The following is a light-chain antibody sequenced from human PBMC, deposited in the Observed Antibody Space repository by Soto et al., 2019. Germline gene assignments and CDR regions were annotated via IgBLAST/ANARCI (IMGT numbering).Light chain of an antibody. J-gene: IGLJ2*01. CDR2: GNS. CDR3: QSYDSSLSGVV. Sequence: QSVLTQPPSVSGAPGQRVTICCTGSSSNIGAGYDVHWYQQLPGTAPKLLIYGNSNRPSGVPDQFSGSKSGTSASLAITGLQAEDEADYYCQSYDSSLSGVVFGGGTKVTVL. CDR1: SSNIGAGYD. V-gene: IGLV1-40*01.